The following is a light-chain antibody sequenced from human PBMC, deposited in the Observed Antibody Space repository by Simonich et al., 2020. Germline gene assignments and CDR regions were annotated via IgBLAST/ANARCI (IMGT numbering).Light chain of an antibody. CDR2: GAS. CDR3: QQYNNWPRT. CDR1: QSVSSSY. J-gene: IGKJ2*02. Sequence: EIVLTQSPGTLSLSPGERATLSCRASQSVSSSYLAWYQQKPGQAPRLLIYGASRRAPGIPDRFSGSGSGTDFTLTISSMQSEDFAVYYCQQYNNWPRTFGQGTKLEIK. V-gene: IGKV3-20*01.